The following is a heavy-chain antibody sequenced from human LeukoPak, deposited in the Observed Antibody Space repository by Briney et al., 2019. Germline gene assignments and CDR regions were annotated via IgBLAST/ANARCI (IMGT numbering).Heavy chain of an antibody. CDR2: ISGTSSYT. CDR1: GFTFSSYT. CDR3: ARLGSIAAAGTPDY. Sequence: PGGSLRLSCAASGFTFSSYTMSWIRQAPGKGLEWVSCISGTSSYTTYADSVKGRFTISRDNAKNSLYLQMNSLRGEDTAVYYCARLGSIAAAGTPDYWGQGTLVTVSS. D-gene: IGHD6-13*01. V-gene: IGHV3-21*01. J-gene: IGHJ4*02.